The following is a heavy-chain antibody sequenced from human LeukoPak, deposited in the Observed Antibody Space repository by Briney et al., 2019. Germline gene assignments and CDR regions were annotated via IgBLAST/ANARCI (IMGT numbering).Heavy chain of an antibody. Sequence: GGSLRLSCAASGFTFDDYGMSWVRQAPGKGLGWGSGINWNGGSTGYADSVKGRFTISRDNAKNSLYLQMDSLRAGDTALYYCARDGASGSYYTTVSGWGQGTLVTVSS. J-gene: IGHJ4*02. V-gene: IGHV3-20*04. CDR2: INWNGGST. D-gene: IGHD3-10*01. CDR3: ARDGASGSYYTTVSG. CDR1: GFTFDDYG.